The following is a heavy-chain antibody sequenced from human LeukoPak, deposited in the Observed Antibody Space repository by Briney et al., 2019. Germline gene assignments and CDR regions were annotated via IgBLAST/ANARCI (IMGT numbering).Heavy chain of an antibody. V-gene: IGHV4-61*08. Sequence: PSETLSLTCAVSGGSISSGGYSWSWIRQPPGKGLEWIGYIYYSGSTNYNPSLKSRVTISVDTSKNQFSLKLSSVTAADTAVYYCARHGKGSGSYYHAFDIWGQGTMVTVSS. CDR3: ARHGKGSGSYYHAFDI. J-gene: IGHJ3*02. D-gene: IGHD3-10*01. CDR1: GGSISSGGYS. CDR2: IYYSGST.